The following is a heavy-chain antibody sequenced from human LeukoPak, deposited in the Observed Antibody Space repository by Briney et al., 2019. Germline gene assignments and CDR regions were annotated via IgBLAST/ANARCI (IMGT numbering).Heavy chain of an antibody. V-gene: IGHV3-66*01. CDR1: GFTVSVNY. D-gene: IGHD6-6*01. CDR3: ARDKGTSYLSSFDY. J-gene: IGHJ4*02. Sequence: GGSLRLSCAAFGFTVSVNYMSWVRQAPGKGLECVSVIYSGGNTYYADSVKGRFTISRDNSKNTLYLQMNSLRAADTAVYYCARDKGTSYLSSFDYWGQGTLVTVSS. CDR2: IYSGGNT.